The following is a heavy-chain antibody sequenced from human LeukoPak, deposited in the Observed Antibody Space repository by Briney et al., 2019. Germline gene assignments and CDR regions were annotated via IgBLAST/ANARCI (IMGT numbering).Heavy chain of an antibody. V-gene: IGHV4-39*02. Sequence: SETLSLTCTVSGGSISSSSYYWGWLRQPPGKGLEWIGSIYYSGSTYYNPSLKSRVTISVDTSKNQFSLKLSSVTAADTAVYYCAREHGSYDYVWGSYRYYNWFDPWGQGTLVTVSS. CDR3: AREHGSYDYVWGSYRYYNWFDP. D-gene: IGHD3-16*02. CDR2: IYYSGST. CDR1: GGSISSSSYY. J-gene: IGHJ5*02.